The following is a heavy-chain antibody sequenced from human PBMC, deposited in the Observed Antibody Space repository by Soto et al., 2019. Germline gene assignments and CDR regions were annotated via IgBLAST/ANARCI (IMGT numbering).Heavy chain of an antibody. V-gene: IGHV4-30-4*01. CDR3: ATQEVGGSYVYTFDP. D-gene: IGHD1-26*01. Sequence: SETLSLTCTVSGGSISSGGYYWSWVRQPPGKGLEWIGYIFYSGSTYYNPSLESRVTISVDTSKNQFSLKLSSVTAADTAVYYCATQEVGGSYVYTFDPWGQGTLVTVSS. CDR1: GGSISSGGYY. J-gene: IGHJ5*02. CDR2: IFYSGST.